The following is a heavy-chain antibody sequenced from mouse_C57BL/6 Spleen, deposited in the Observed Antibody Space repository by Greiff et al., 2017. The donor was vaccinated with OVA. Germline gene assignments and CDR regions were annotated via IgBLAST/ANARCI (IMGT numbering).Heavy chain of an antibody. CDR3: ARRGRDSSAFDY. Sequence: EVKLQESGPELVKPGASVKISCKASGYSFTGYYMNWVKQSPEKSLEWIGEINPSTGGTTYNQKFKAKATLTVDKSSSTAYMQLKSLTSEDSAVYYCARRGRDSSAFDYWGQGTTLTVSS. V-gene: IGHV1-42*01. CDR2: INPSTGGT. CDR1: GYSFTGYY. J-gene: IGHJ2*01. D-gene: IGHD3-2*02.